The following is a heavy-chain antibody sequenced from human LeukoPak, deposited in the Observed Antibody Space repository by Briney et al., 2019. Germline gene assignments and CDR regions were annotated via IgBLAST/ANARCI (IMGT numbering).Heavy chain of an antibody. J-gene: IGHJ3*02. CDR3: ARAPYCGGDCFALEDAFDI. Sequence: SETLSLTCAVSGGSISSNYWSWIRQPAGKGLEWIGRIYTSGSTNYNPSLKSRVTMSVDTSKNQFSLKLSSVTAADTAVYYCARAPYCGGDCFALEDAFDIWGQGTMVTVSS. V-gene: IGHV4-4*07. CDR1: GGSISSNY. CDR2: IYTSGST. D-gene: IGHD2-21*02.